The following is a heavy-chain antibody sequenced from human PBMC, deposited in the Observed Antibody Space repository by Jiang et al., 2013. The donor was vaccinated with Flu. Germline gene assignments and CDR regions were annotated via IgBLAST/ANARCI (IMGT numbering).Heavy chain of an antibody. V-gene: IGHV3-74*01. D-gene: IGHD4-17*01. CDR1: GFTFSSYW. CDR2: INSDGSTT. J-gene: IGHJ4*02. CDR3: ATIYGDRTGGDY. Sequence: VQLVESGGGLVQPGGSLRLSCAASGFTFSSYWMQWVRQAPGKGLVWVSRINSDGSTTNYADSVKGRFTISRDNAKNTLYLQMNSLRAEDTAVYYCATIYGDRTGGDYWGQGTLVTVSS.